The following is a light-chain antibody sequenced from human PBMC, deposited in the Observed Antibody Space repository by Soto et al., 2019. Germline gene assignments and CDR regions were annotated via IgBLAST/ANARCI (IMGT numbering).Light chain of an antibody. J-gene: IGLJ1*01. CDR3: GSNAGDGTYV. Sequence: QSALTQPPSASGSPGQSVTISCTGSSTDVGNFVSWYQQHPDKAPKLIIYEVTKRPSGVPDRFSGSKSGNTAFLTVSGLQADDEADYYCGSNAGDGTYVFGTATKLTVL. V-gene: IGLV2-8*01. CDR1: STDVGNF. CDR2: EVT.